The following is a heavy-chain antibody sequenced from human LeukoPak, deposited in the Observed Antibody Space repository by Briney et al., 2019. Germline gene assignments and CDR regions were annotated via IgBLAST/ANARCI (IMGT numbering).Heavy chain of an antibody. D-gene: IGHD5-18*01. J-gene: IGHJ5*02. Sequence: ASVKVSCKASGYTFTGYYMHWVRQAPGQGLEWMGWINPNSGGTNYAQKFQGRVTMTRDMSTSTVYMELSSLRSEDTAVYYCARDLVDTAMWPNWFDPWGQGTLVTVSS. CDR1: GYTFTGYY. V-gene: IGHV1-2*02. CDR3: ARDLVDTAMWPNWFDP. CDR2: INPNSGGT.